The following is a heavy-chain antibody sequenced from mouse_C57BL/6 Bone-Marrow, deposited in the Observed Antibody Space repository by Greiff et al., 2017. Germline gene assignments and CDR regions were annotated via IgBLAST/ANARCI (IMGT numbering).Heavy chain of an antibody. V-gene: IGHV10-1*01. CDR2: IRSKSNNYAT. CDR1: GFSFNTYA. D-gene: IGHD2-4*01. CDR3: VRQGDYYDYDGGWYFDV. Sequence: EVKVVESGGGLVQPKGSLKLSCAASGFSFNTYAMNWVRQAPGKGLEWVARIRSKSNNYATYYADSVKDRFTISRDDSESMLYLQMNNLKTADTAMYYCVRQGDYYDYDGGWYFDVWGTGTTVTVSS. J-gene: IGHJ1*03.